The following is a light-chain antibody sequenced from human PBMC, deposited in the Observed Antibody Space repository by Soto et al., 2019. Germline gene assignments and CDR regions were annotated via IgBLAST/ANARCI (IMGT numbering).Light chain of an antibody. V-gene: IGKV1-5*01. CDR2: DAS. CDR3: QQRNSYPIT. J-gene: IGKJ5*01. CDR1: QSISSW. Sequence: IRMTKSLVTLSVSLEDGVNKSSRAGQSISSWLAWYQQKPGKAPKLLIYDASSLESGVPSRFSGSGSGTEFTLTISSLQPEDFATYYCQQRNSYPITFGQGTRLEIK.